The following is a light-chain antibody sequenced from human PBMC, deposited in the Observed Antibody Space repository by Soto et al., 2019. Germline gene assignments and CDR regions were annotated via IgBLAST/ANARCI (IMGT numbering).Light chain of an antibody. Sequence: EIVLTQSPGTLSLSPGERATLSCRASQSVSSSYLAWYQQKPGQAPRLLIYGASSRATGIPDMFSGSGSGTDFTVTISRLEPEDFVVYYCQQYGTSPWTFGHGTKVEIK. CDR3: QQYGTSPWT. V-gene: IGKV3-20*01. J-gene: IGKJ1*01. CDR2: GAS. CDR1: QSVSSSY.